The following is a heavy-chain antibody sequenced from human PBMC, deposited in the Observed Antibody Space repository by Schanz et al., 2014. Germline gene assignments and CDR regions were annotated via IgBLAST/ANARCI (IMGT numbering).Heavy chain of an antibody. CDR1: GFTFSAYG. CDR2: IGPASDP. Sequence: VQLVESGGGVVQPGRSLRLSCAASGFTFSAYGMNWVRQAPGKGLEWVSGIGPASDPYYAGSVKGRFTISRDNAKNSLFLQMNGLRAEDTAVYYCARDLDTSSWRTVYAMDVWGQGTTVTVSS. V-gene: IGHV3-13*05. J-gene: IGHJ6*02. CDR3: ARDLDTSSWRTVYAMDV. D-gene: IGHD6-19*01.